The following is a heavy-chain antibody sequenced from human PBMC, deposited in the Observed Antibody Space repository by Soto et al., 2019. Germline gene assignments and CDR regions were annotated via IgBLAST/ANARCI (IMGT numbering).Heavy chain of an antibody. CDR1: GGTFSNYG. CDR2: IIPIFGAP. Sequence: SVKVSCKASGGTFSNYGISWVRQAPGQGLEWMGGIIPIFGAPNYAQRFQGRVTITADESTSTVYLELSSLRSEDTAVYYCAAGGPLAAGTDFWGQGTLVTGS. D-gene: IGHD6-13*01. J-gene: IGHJ4*02. V-gene: IGHV1-69*13. CDR3: AAGGPLAAGTDF.